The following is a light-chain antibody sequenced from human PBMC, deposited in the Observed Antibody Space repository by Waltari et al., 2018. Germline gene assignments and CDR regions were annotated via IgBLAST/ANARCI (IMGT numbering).Light chain of an antibody. CDR2: DNN. J-gene: IGLJ3*02. CDR1: SSNIGNNS. V-gene: IGLV1-51*01. Sequence: QSVLPQPPSVSAAPGQKVTISCSGRSSNIGNNSLSWYQKLPGTAPKLLIYDNNKRPSGIPDRFSGSKSGTSATLGITGLQTGDEADYYCGTWDSSLSAWVFGGGTKLTVL. CDR3: GTWDSSLSAWV.